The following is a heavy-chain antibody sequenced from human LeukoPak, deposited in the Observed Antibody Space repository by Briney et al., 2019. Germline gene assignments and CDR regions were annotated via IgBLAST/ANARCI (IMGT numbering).Heavy chain of an antibody. V-gene: IGHV1-69*13. J-gene: IGHJ3*01. D-gene: IGHD5-12*01. CDR3: AAFLRYSGYDRASDV. CDR2: IIPLFTTT. Sequence: SVKVSCKASGDTFSSYAVSWVRQAPGQGLEWMGTIIPLFTTTDYAQKFQGRVTITADESTGTVYMELSSLKSEDTAVYYCAAFLRYSGYDRASDVWGHGTMVTVSS. CDR1: GDTFSSYA.